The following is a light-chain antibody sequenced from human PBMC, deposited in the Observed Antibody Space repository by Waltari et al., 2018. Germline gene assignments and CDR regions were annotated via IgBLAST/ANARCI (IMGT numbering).Light chain of an antibody. CDR3: QQYNRWPPIT. V-gene: IGKV3-15*01. J-gene: IGKJ5*01. Sequence: EIVMTQSPATLSVSPWETATLSCRAGQSVSSNVAWYQKKPGQAPRLLIYDASTRATSIPAKFRGSGSGTEFTLTISSLQSEDFAVYYCQQYNRWPPITFGHGTRLEIK. CDR2: DAS. CDR1: QSVSSN.